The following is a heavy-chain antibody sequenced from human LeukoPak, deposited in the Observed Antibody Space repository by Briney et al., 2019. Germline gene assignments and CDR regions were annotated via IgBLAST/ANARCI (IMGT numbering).Heavy chain of an antibody. D-gene: IGHD6-19*01. CDR2: INLRGST. Sequence: PSETLSLTCAVYGGSFNDYYWNWIRQPPGKGLEWIGEINLRGSTTYNPSLKSRVTISLDESKNQFSLKLSSVTAADTAVYYCARVDGPVTGNALHIWGQGTVVTVSS. J-gene: IGHJ3*02. CDR3: ARVDGPVTGNALHI. V-gene: IGHV4-34*01. CDR1: GGSFNDYY.